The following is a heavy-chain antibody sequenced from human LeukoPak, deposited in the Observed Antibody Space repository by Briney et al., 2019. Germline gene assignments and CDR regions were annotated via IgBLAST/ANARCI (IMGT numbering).Heavy chain of an antibody. CDR2: IRYDGSNK. Sequence: GGSLRLSCAASGFTFSSYGMHWVRQAPGKGLEWVAFIRYDGSNKYYADSVKGRFTISRDNSKNTLYLQMNSLRAEDTAVYYCAKDRGVVVPAYMDVWGKGTTVTVSS. CDR1: GFTFSSYG. CDR3: AKDRGVVVPAYMDV. D-gene: IGHD2-2*01. J-gene: IGHJ6*03. V-gene: IGHV3-30*02.